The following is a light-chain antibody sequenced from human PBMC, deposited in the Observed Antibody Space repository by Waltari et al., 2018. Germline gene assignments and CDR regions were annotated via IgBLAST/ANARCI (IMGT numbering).Light chain of an antibody. V-gene: IGLV2-11*01. CDR3: CSYAGSYV. CDR1: SSDVGGYNY. CDR2: DVS. Sequence: QSALTQPRSVSGSPGQSVTISCTGTSSDVGGYNYVSWYHQPPGKAPKLMIYDVSKRPSGVPDRFSGSKSGNTASLTISGLQAEDEADYYCCSYAGSYVFGTGTKVTVL. J-gene: IGLJ1*01.